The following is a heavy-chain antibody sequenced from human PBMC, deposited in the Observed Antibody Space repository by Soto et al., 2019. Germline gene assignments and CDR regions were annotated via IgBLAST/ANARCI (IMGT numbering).Heavy chain of an antibody. Sequence: SGPTGEPTHTLTLTCTFSGFSLSTSGVGVGWIRQPPGKALEWLALIYWNDDKRYSPSLKSRLTITKDTSKNQVVLTMTNMDPVDTATYYCAHQPGIAVAGSWGQGTLVTVPS. J-gene: IGHJ4*02. CDR1: GFSLSTSGVG. CDR3: AHQPGIAVAGS. V-gene: IGHV2-5*01. D-gene: IGHD6-19*01. CDR2: IYWNDDK.